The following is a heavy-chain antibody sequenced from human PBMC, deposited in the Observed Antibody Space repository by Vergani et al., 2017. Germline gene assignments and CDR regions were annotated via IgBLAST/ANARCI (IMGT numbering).Heavy chain of an antibody. J-gene: IGHJ4*02. D-gene: IGHD4-17*01. CDR2: IIPILGIA. V-gene: IGHV1-69*09. CDR1: GFTFSNAW. Sequence: VQLVESGGGLVKPGGSLRLSCAASGFTFSNAWMSWVRQAPGQGLEWMGRIIPILGIANYAQKFQGRVTITADKSTSTAYMELSSLRSEDTAVYYCARGGSIYGAIDYWGQGTLVTVSS. CDR3: ARGGSIYGAIDY.